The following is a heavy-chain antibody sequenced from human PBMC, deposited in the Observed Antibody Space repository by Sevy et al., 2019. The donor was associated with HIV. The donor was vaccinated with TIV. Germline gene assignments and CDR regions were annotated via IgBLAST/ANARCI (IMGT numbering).Heavy chain of an antibody. CDR3: ATTKDYYDSSGYPFDY. Sequence: ASVKVSCKVSGYTLTELSMHWVRQAPGKGLEWIGSFDPEDGETIYAQNFQGRVTMTEDRSTDTAYMELSSLRSDDTAVYYCATTKDYYDSSGYPFDYWGQGPLVTVSS. CDR1: GYTLTELS. CDR2: FDPEDGET. J-gene: IGHJ4*02. V-gene: IGHV1-24*01. D-gene: IGHD3-22*01.